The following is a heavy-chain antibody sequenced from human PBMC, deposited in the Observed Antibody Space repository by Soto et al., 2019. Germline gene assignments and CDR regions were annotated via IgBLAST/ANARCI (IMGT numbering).Heavy chain of an antibody. CDR2: IYWDDDK. J-gene: IGHJ4*02. CDR1: GFSLNTTAVG. D-gene: IGHD3-9*01. Sequence: QITLKESGPTLVKPTQTLTLTCTYSGFSLNTTAVGVGWIRQPPGKALEWLALIYWDDDKRYSPSLKSRLTIKKDTSKNQLVLTMTNVDPVDTATYYCAHRRGGFYDTLTGYYKGKNFDYWGQGTLVTVSS. CDR3: AHRRGGFYDTLTGYYKGKNFDY. V-gene: IGHV2-5*02.